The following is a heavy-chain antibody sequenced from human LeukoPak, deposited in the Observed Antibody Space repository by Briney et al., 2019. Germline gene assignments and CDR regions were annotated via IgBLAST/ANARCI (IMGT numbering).Heavy chain of an antibody. J-gene: IGHJ6*02. CDR2: IYGGGTT. Sequence: GGSLRLSCAGSGFTVSSNYMTWVRQAPGKGLEHVSAIYGGGTTYYADSVKGRFTISRDSSSNTLHLQMNSLRAEDTAVYYCAREARYYDILTGYHNYSGVDVWGQGTTVTVSS. CDR3: AREARYYDILTGYHNYSGVDV. V-gene: IGHV3-66*01. CDR1: GFTVSSNY. D-gene: IGHD3-9*01.